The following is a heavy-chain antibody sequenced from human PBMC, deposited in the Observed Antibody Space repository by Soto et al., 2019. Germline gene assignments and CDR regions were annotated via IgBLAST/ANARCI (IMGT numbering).Heavy chain of an antibody. CDR3: AREEERQLTYYYYYGMDV. CDR2: ISYDGSNK. V-gene: IGHV3-30-3*01. D-gene: IGHD6-13*01. J-gene: IGHJ6*02. Sequence: GSLRLSCAAPGFTFSSYAMHWVRQAPGKGLEWVAVISYDGSNKYYADSVKGRFTISRDNSKNTLYLQMNSLRAEDTAVYYCAREEERQLTYYYYYGMDVWGQGTTVTVSS. CDR1: GFTFSSYA.